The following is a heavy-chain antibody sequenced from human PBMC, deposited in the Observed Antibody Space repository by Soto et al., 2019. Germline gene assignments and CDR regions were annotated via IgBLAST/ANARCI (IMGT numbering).Heavy chain of an antibody. Sequence: PGGSLRLSCAASGFTFSSCAMHWVRQAPGEGLEWVAVISYDGSNKYYADSVKGRFTISRDNSKNTLYLQMNSLRAEDTAVYYCARRNHYYYDSSGPFDYWGQGTLVTVSS. V-gene: IGHV3-30-3*01. J-gene: IGHJ4*02. D-gene: IGHD3-22*01. CDR3: ARRNHYYYDSSGPFDY. CDR2: ISYDGSNK. CDR1: GFTFSSCA.